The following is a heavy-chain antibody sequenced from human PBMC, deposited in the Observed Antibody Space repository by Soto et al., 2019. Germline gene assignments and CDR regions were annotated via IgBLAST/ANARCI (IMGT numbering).Heavy chain of an antibody. V-gene: IGHV4-59*01. D-gene: IGHD2-21*01. Sequence: QVQLQESGPGLVKPSETLSLTCTVSGGSISSYYWSWIRQPPGKGLEWIGYIYYSGSTNYNPSLKSRVTISVDTSENQCSLKLSSVTAADTAVYYCARDIAGGGFDPWGQGTLVTVSS. CDR3: ARDIAGGGFDP. CDR2: IYYSGST. J-gene: IGHJ5*02. CDR1: GGSISSYY.